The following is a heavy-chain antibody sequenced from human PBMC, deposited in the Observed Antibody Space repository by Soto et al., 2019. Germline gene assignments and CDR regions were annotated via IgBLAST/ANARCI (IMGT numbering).Heavy chain of an antibody. J-gene: IGHJ4*02. CDR2: VNPILSMS. D-gene: IGHD3-10*01. CDR3: ATSYGSGYRAFDY. CDR1: GDTFSFYS. Sequence: QVQLVQSGAEVKRPGSSVKVSCKASGDTFSFYSINWVRQAPGLGLEWMGRVNPILSMSNYAQRFQGRVRMTADKSTSTAYMELSGLRSEDRAMYYCATSYGSGYRAFDYWGQGALVTVSS. V-gene: IGHV1-69*04.